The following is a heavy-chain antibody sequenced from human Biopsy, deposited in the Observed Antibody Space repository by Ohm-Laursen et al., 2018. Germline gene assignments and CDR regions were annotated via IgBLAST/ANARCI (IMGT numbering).Heavy chain of an antibody. J-gene: IGHJ6*02. Sequence: SLRLSCAASGFTFSKFSMIWVRQAPGKGLEWVSSISGTRNYIYYRDSVKGRFTISRDNAKNSLYLQMNSLRAEDTAVYYCARSRGSSGIATIYYYGMDVWGQGTTVTVSS. V-gene: IGHV3-21*01. CDR1: GFTFSKFS. CDR2: ISGTRNYI. CDR3: ARSRGSSGIATIYYYGMDV. D-gene: IGHD3-10*01.